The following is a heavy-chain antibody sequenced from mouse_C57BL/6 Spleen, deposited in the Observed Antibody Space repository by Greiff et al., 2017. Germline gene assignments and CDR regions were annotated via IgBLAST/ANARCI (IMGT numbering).Heavy chain of an antibody. J-gene: IGHJ4*01. CDR1: GFSLTSYG. CDR2: IWSDGST. V-gene: IGHV2-6-1*01. Sequence: QVHVKQSGPGLVAPSQSLSITCTVSGFSLTSYGVHWVRQPPGKGLEWLVVIWSDGSTTYNSALKSRLSISKDNSKSQVFLKMNSLQTDDTDMYYCARQTGGSAMDYWGQGTSVTVSS. CDR3: ARQTGGSAMDY.